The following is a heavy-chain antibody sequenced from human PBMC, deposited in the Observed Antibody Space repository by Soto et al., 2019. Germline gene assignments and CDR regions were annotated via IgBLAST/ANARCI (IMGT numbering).Heavy chain of an antibody. V-gene: IGHV3-30-3*01. CDR2: ISYDGSNK. D-gene: IGHD2-15*01. Sequence: QVQLVESGGGVVQPGRSLRLSCVASGFTFNNYAMHWVRQAPGKGLEWVAVISYDGSNKYYADSVKGRFSISRDNSKNTLYLQLNSLRAEDTTVFHCARSGGAYSPFDYWGQGNLVTVSS. CDR3: ARSGGAYSPFDY. J-gene: IGHJ4*02. CDR1: GFTFNNYA.